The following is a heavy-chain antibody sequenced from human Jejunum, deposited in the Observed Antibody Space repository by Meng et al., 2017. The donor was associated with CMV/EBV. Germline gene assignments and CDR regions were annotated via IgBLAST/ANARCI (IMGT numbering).Heavy chain of an antibody. D-gene: IGHD3-9*01. CDR1: GFTFDDSA. V-gene: IGHV3-9*01. CDR2: ITSNSETI. CDR3: AKDSLRTGLGAFNM. Sequence: GFTFDDSAMHWVRQPPGKGLEWVSGITSNSETIGYADSVKGRFTISRDNAKNSLYLQMNSLRPEDTALYYCAKDSLRTGLGAFNMWGQGTMVTVSS. J-gene: IGHJ3*02.